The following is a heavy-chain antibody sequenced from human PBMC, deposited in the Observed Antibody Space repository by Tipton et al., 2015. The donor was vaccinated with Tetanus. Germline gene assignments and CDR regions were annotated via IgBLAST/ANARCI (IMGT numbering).Heavy chain of an antibody. CDR1: GFTFTSYS. J-gene: IGHJ4*02. CDR2: ISYSSGTI. V-gene: IGHV3-48*02. Sequence: SGFTFTSYSMNWVRQAPGKGLEWVSYISYSSGTIYYADSVQGRFTISRDNAKNSLYLQMNSLRDEDTAVYYCARDSTHRRDGYNDFDYWGQGTLVTVSS. D-gene: IGHD5-24*01. CDR3: ARDSTHRRDGYNDFDY.